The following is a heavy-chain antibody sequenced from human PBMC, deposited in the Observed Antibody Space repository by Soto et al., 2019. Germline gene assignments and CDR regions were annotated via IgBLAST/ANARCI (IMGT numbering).Heavy chain of an antibody. CDR1: GFTFSSYA. CDR3: ANGADIVLVPAAPGMDV. J-gene: IGHJ6*02. CDR2: ISGSGGST. Sequence: HPGGSLRLSCAASGFTFSSYAMSWVRQAPGKGLEWVSAISGSGGSTYYADSVKGRFTISRDNSKNTLYLQMNSLRAEDTAVYYCANGADIVLVPAAPGMDVWGQGTTVTVSS. D-gene: IGHD2-2*01. V-gene: IGHV3-23*01.